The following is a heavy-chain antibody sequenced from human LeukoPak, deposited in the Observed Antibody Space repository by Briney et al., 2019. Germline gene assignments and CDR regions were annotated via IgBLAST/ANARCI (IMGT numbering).Heavy chain of an antibody. D-gene: IGHD1-26*01. J-gene: IGHJ4*02. CDR2: IKQDGSEK. V-gene: IGHV3-7*03. CDR1: GFTFSSYW. Sequence: GGSLRLSCAAPGFTFSSYWMSWVRQAPGKGLEWVANIKQDGSEKYYVDSVKGRFTISRDNSQNSLFLQMNSLRAEDTALYYCAKDRSGGNYATFDYWGQGSLVTVSS. CDR3: AKDRSGGNYATFDY.